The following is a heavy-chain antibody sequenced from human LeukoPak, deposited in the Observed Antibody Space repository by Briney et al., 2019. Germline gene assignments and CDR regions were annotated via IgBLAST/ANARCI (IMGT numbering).Heavy chain of an antibody. CDR3: AKGRGQSYPHYYFDS. Sequence: GGSLRLSCAASGFTFSSYGMHWVRQAPGKGLEWVAFVRYNGSNKYYADSVKGRFTISRDSSKNTLYLQMNSLRPEDTAVYYCAKGRGQSYPHYYFDSWGQGTLVTVSS. CDR2: VRYNGSNK. J-gene: IGHJ4*02. CDR1: GFTFSSYG. D-gene: IGHD5-18*01. V-gene: IGHV3-30*02.